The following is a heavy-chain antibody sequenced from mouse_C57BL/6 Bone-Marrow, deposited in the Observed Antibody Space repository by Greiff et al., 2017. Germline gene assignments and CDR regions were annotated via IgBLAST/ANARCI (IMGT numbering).Heavy chain of an antibody. CDR3: ARGESYSNYEYFDY. D-gene: IGHD2-5*01. Sequence: EVKLVESGPGMVKPSQSLSLTCTVTGYSITSGYDWHWIRHFPGNKLEWMGYISYSGSTNYNPSLKSRISITHDTSKNHFFLKLNSVTTEDTATYYCARGESYSNYEYFDYWGQGTTLTVSS. V-gene: IGHV3-1*01. CDR1: GYSITSGYD. J-gene: IGHJ2*01. CDR2: ISYSGST.